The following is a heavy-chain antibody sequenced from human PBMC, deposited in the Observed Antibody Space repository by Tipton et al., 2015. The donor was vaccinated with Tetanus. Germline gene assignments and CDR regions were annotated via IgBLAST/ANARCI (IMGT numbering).Heavy chain of an antibody. V-gene: IGHV5-51*01. Sequence: GQLVQSGAEVKKPGESLKISCKPSGYNFTIYWIGWVRQMPGKGLEWMGVINPTDYQTSYNPSFEGQVTISADRSINTAYLQWSSLQTSDTAMYFCARRRSAILSGSYHWYCDIWGRGTLVTVSS. CDR3: ARRRSAILSGSYHWYCDI. D-gene: IGHD3-9*01. CDR2: INPTDYQT. CDR1: GYNFTIYW. J-gene: IGHJ2*01.